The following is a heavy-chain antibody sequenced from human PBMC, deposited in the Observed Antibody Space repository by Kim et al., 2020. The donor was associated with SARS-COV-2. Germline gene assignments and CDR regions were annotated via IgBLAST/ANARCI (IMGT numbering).Heavy chain of an antibody. CDR3: AKTAGSSWRMDV. CDR2: ISYDGSNK. V-gene: IGHV3-30*18. CDR1: GFTFSSYG. J-gene: IGHJ6*02. D-gene: IGHD6-13*01. Sequence: GGSLRLSCAASGFTFSSYGMHWVRQAPGKGLEWVAVISYDGSNKYYADSVKGRFTISRDNSKNTLYLQMNSLRAEDTAVYYCAKTAGSSWRMDVWGQGTTVTVSS.